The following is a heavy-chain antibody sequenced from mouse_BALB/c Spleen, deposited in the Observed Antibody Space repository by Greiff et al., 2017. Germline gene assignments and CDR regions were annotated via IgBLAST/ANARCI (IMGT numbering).Heavy chain of an antibody. Sequence: VKLMESGGGLVKPGGSLKLSCAASGFTFSDYYMYWVRQPPGKGLEWLGMIWGDGSTDYNSALKSRLSISKDNSKSQVFLKMNSLQTDDTARYYCARGRYDRGNYYAMDYWGQGTSVTVSS. CDR3: ARGRYDRGNYYAMDY. J-gene: IGHJ4*01. CDR2: IWGDGST. CDR1: GFTFSDYY. D-gene: IGHD2-12*01. V-gene: IGHV2-6-7*01.